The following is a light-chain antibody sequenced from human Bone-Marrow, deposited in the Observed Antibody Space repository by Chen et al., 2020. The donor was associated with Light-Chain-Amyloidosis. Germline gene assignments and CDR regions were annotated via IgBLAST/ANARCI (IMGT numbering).Light chain of an antibody. Sequence: EIVMTQSPATLSLSPGERATLSCRASHSVSSNLAWYQQKPGQAPRLLIYGAFTRATGIPARFSGGGSGTEFTLTISSLQSEDFAVYYCQQYNDWPRTFGQGIRVEI. CDR3: QQYNDWPRT. V-gene: IGKV3-15*01. CDR2: GAF. CDR1: HSVSSN. J-gene: IGKJ1*01.